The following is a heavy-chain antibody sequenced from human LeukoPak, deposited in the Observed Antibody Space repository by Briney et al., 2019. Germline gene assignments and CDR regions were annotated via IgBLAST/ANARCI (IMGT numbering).Heavy chain of an antibody. CDR1: GFTFSNYN. V-gene: IGHV3-21*01. J-gene: IGHJ4*02. CDR2: ISSSSNYI. D-gene: IGHD6-19*01. CDR3: ARDPGYSSGARVLLFDS. Sequence: PGGSLRLSCAASGFTFSNYNMNWVRQAPGKGLEWVSYISSSSNYIYYAVSVKGRFTISRDNAKNSLYLQVNSLRAEDTAVYYCARDPGYSSGARVLLFDSWGQGTLVTVSS.